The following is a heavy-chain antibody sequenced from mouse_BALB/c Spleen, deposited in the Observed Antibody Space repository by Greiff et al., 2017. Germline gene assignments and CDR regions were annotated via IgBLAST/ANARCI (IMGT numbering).Heavy chain of an antibody. CDR2: IYPENGNT. V-gene: IGHV14-3*02. D-gene: IGHD3-1*01. J-gene: IGHJ3*01. Sequence: VQLQQSGAELVTPGASVKLSCTASGFNIKDYYMHWVKQSPEQGLEWIGGIYPENGNTKYSPKFQGKATITADTSSNTAYLQLSSLTSEDTAVYYCARSGRGAWFAYWGQGTLVTVSA. CDR1: GFNIKDYY. CDR3: ARSGRGAWFAY.